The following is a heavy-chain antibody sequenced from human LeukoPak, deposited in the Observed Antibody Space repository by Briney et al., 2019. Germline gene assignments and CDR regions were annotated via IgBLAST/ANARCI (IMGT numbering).Heavy chain of an antibody. J-gene: IGHJ4*02. D-gene: IGHD2-21*01. CDR1: GVTSTGYA. CDR2: ISYSGGTT. Sequence: GGALRSSCGSSGVTSTGYAVIGGRQASGGGVGWGSTISYSGGTTYHTDSVKGRFTISRDISKNTVYLQMNSLKAEDTAVYYCAKDGVIRGLGPYYFDSWGQGSLVTVSS. V-gene: IGHV3-23*01. CDR3: AKDGVIRGLGPYYFDS.